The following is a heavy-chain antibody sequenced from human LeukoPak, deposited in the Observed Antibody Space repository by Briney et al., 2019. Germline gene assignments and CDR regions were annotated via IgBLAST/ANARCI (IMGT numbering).Heavy chain of an antibody. CDR1: GYTFTSYD. J-gene: IGHJ3*02. CDR3: ARGDIVVVTATLRLGAFDI. V-gene: IGHV1-8*03. D-gene: IGHD2-21*02. CDR2: MNPNSGNT. Sequence: GASVKVSCKASGYTFTSYDINWVRQATGQGLEWMGWMNPNSGNTGYAQKFQGRVTITRSTSISTAYMELSSLRSEDTAVYYCARGDIVVVTATLRLGAFDIWGQGTMVTVSS.